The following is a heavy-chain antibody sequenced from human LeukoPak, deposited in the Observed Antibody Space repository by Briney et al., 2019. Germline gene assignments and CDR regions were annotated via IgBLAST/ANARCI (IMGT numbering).Heavy chain of an antibody. J-gene: IGHJ4*02. Sequence: ASETLSLTCAVYGGSFSGYYWSWIRQPPGKGLEWVGEINHSGSTNYNPSLKSRVTISVDKSKNQFSLKLSSVTAADTAVYYCAGAMVYVGPPQGLRYYFDYWGQGTLVTVSS. CDR1: GGSFSGYY. CDR3: AGAMVYVGPPQGLRYYFDY. CDR2: INHSGST. D-gene: IGHD3-10*01. V-gene: IGHV4-34*01.